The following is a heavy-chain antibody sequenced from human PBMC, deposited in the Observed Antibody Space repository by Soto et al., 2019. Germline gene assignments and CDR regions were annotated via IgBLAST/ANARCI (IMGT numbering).Heavy chain of an antibody. CDR1: GGTFSIYS. V-gene: IGHV1-69*01. CDR2: IIPMFGAP. D-gene: IGHD6-19*01. Sequence: QVQLVQSGAEVKKPGSSVKVSCQASGGTFSIYSINWVRQAPGQGLEWMGGIIPMFGAPNYAQKFQGRVTMTADETTSTAYMERSSLTSADTAVYFCARAFRQWLEKAGFDYWGQGTRVTVSS. J-gene: IGHJ4*02. CDR3: ARAFRQWLEKAGFDY.